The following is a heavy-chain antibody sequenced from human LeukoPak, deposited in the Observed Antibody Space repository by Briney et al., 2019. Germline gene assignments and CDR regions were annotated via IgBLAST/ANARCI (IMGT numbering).Heavy chain of an antibody. D-gene: IGHD1-26*01. Sequence: GGSLRLSCAASGFSLSAYWMTWVRQAPGKGLEWVANIKPDGSEKYYVDSVKGRFTISRDNAKNSLYLQMNSLRAEDTALYYCARDTVGVTDYWGQGTLVTVSS. V-gene: IGHV3-7*01. CDR3: ARDTVGVTDY. CDR2: IKPDGSEK. CDR1: GFSLSAYW. J-gene: IGHJ4*02.